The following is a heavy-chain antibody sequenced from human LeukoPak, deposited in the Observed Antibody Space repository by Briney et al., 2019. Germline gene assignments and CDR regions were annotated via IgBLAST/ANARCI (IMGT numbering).Heavy chain of an antibody. J-gene: IGHJ3*02. CDR3: AKGIAAAYDAFDI. D-gene: IGHD6-13*01. CDR1: GSTFSSYA. V-gene: IGHV3-23*01. Sequence: GGSLRLSCAASGSTFSSYAMSWVRQAPGKGLEWVSAISGSGGSTYYADSVKGRFTISRDNSKNTLYLQMNSLRAEDTAVYYCAKGIAAAYDAFDIWGQGTMVTVSS. CDR2: ISGSGGST.